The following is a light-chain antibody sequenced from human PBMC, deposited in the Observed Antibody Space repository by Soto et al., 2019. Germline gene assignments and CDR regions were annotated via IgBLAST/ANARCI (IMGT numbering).Light chain of an antibody. CDR2: ETS. CDR1: QSVATN. J-gene: IGKJ1*01. Sequence: EIVMTQSPDALSVSRGETVTLSCRASQSVATNLAWYQHKPGQAPRLLMYETSVMATGVPARFSGSGSGTEFTLTISSLQSEDFADYYCQQYNNWPPGAFGPGTRVEI. CDR3: QQYNNWPPGA. V-gene: IGKV3-15*01.